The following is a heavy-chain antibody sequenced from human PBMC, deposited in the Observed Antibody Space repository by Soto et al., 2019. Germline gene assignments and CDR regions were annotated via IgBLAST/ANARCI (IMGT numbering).Heavy chain of an antibody. J-gene: IGHJ4*02. V-gene: IGHV1-2*04. CDR1: GYTFTGYY. Sequence: GASVKVSCKASGYTFTGYYMHWVRQAPGQGLEWMGWINPNSGGTNYAQKFQGWVTMTRDTSISTAYMELSRLRSDDTAVYYCARSNWNFTGSIEFDYWGQGTLVTVSS. D-gene: IGHD1-1*01. CDR2: INPNSGGT. CDR3: ARSNWNFTGSIEFDY.